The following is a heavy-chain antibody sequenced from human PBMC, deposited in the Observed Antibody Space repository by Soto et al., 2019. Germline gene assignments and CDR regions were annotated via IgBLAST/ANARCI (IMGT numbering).Heavy chain of an antibody. CDR1: GGFISSGGYY. CDR2: IYYSGST. CDR3: ARQRTSVVTQAYFDV. Sequence: SETLSLICAVSGGFISSGGYYWSWIRQPPGKGLEWIGSIYYSGSTYNNPSLRSRVSMSIDTSKDQFSLKLKSVTAADTALYFCARQRTSVVTQAYFDVWGPGSLVTVSS. J-gene: IGHJ4*02. D-gene: IGHD2-21*02. V-gene: IGHV4-39*01.